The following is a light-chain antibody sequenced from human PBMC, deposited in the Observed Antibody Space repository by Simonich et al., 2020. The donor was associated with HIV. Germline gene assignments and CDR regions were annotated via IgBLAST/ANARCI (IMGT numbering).Light chain of an antibody. CDR2: DDS. CDR1: NIGSKR. V-gene: IGLV3-21*03. Sequence: SYVRTQPPSVSVAPGKTARITCGGNNIGSKRVHWYQQKPGQAPVLVVYDDSDRPSGIPERFSCSNSGNTASLTISRVEAGDEADYYCQVWDSSSDHYVFGTGTKVTVL. CDR3: QVWDSSSDHYV. J-gene: IGLJ1*01.